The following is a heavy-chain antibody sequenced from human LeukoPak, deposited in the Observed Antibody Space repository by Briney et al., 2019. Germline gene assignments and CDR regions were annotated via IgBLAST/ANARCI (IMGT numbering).Heavy chain of an antibody. V-gene: IGHV3-7*01. CDR1: EFTSSAFW. CDR3: AIFAGAVPGNLLL. CDR2: INKDGTEK. Sequence: GGSVRLSCAASEFTSSAFWMTWVRRPPGKGLAWVANINKDGTEKEYVDSVKGRFSIFRDNAKNSVFLQMNSLRAEDTAVYYCAIFAGAVPGNLLLWGKGTTVIVSA. J-gene: IGHJ6*04. D-gene: IGHD2-8*02.